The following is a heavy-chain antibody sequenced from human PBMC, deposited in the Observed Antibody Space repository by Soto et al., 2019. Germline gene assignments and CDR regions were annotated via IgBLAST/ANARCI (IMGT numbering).Heavy chain of an antibody. CDR3: AAYGHTHSEGSYYYGMDV. D-gene: IGHD4-17*01. V-gene: IGHV3-23*01. CDR1: RLAFSNYA. CDR2: ISGSGGST. J-gene: IGHJ6*02. Sequence: PGGSLRLSCAASRLAFSNYAMTWVRQAPGKGLEWVSAISGSGGSTYHADAVKGRFTISRDNSKNTLFLQMNSLRAEDTAVYYCAAYGHTHSEGSYYYGMDVWGQGTTATVSS.